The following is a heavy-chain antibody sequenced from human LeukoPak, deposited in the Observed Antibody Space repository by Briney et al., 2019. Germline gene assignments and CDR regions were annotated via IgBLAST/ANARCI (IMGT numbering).Heavy chain of an antibody. CDR2: ISPNSGGT. J-gene: IGHJ4*02. D-gene: IGHD6-19*01. CDR3: ARDLSSGWYDY. Sequence: ASVKVSCKASGYTFTGYYIHWVRQAPGQGLEWMGRISPNSGGTDYGEKFQGRVTMTRDTSTSTAYMEESRLRSDDTAVYYCARDLSSGWYDYWGQGTLVTVSS. V-gene: IGHV1-2*02. CDR1: GYTFTGYY.